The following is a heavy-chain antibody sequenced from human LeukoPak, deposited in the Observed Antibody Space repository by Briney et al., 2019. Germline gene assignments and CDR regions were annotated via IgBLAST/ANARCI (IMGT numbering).Heavy chain of an antibody. CDR3: ASSPYCSGGSCFFFDY. Sequence: ASVKVSCKVSGYTSPFYGITWVRQAPGQGLEWMGWINTNTGNPTYAQGFTGRFVFSLDTSVSTAYLQISSLKAEDTAVYYCASSPYCSGGSCFFFDYWGQGTLVTVSS. V-gene: IGHV7-4-1*02. D-gene: IGHD2-15*01. CDR2: INTNTGNP. CDR1: GYTSPFYG. J-gene: IGHJ4*02.